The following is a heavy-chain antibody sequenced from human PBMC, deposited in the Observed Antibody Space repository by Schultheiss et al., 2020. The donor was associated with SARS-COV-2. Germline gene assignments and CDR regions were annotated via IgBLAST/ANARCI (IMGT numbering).Heavy chain of an antibody. D-gene: IGHD6-13*01. CDR2: IIPVFGSA. J-gene: IGHJ6*02. CDR1: GGTFSSYA. CDR3: ARALKRQRVPARYYYYGMDV. Sequence: SVKVSCKASGGTFSSYAVSWVRQAPGQGLEWMGGIIPVFGSATYAQTFQDRVTITADESTNTAYMELSSLRSEDTAMYYCARALKRQRVPARYYYYGMDVWGQGTTVTVSS. V-gene: IGHV1-69*13.